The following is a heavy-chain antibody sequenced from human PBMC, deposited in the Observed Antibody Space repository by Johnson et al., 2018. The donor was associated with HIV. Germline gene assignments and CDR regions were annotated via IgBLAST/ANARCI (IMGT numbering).Heavy chain of an antibody. CDR3: AKDRNWGWPVWAFDI. J-gene: IGHJ3*02. CDR1: GFTFSSYA. CDR2: ISSDGSNK. D-gene: IGHD3-16*01. V-gene: IGHV3-30*04. Sequence: QEKLVESGGGVVQPGRSLRLSCAASGFTFSSYAMHWVRQAPGKGREWVAVISSDGSNKYYADSVKCRFTHSRDNSKNTLYLQMKRLRAEDTAVYYCAKDRNWGWPVWAFDIWGQGTMVTVSS.